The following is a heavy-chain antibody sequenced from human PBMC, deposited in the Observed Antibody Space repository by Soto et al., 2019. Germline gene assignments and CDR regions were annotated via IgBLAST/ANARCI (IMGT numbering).Heavy chain of an antibody. V-gene: IGHV1-18*01. J-gene: IGHJ4*02. CDR2: ISAYNGNT. D-gene: IGHD2-15*01. CDR1: GYTFTSYG. Sequence: QVQLVQSGAEVKKHGASVKVYCKASGYTFTSYGISWVRQTPGQGLEWMGWISAYNGNTHDSQKLQGRVTMTTDTSTSTAYMELRILRSDDTAVYYWARYQFLVVVAATANFDYWGQGALVTVSS. CDR3: ARYQFLVVVAATANFDY.